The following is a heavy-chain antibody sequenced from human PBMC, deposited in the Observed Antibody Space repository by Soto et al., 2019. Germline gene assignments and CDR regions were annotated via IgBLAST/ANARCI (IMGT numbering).Heavy chain of an antibody. CDR3: ATHPPYGPLDH. V-gene: IGHV4-39*01. CDR2: IYYSENT. D-gene: IGHD4-17*01. CDR1: GGSLSSSINH. Sequence: PSETLSLTCTVAGGSLSSSINHWSWIRQPPGKGLEWIGNIYYSENTYYNPSLKSRVTISVDTSKNQFSLRLTSVTAADTAVYYCATHPPYGPLDHWGQGTQVTVSS. J-gene: IGHJ4*02.